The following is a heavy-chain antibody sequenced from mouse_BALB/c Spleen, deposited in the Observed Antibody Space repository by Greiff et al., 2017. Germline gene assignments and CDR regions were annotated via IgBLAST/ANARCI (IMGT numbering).Heavy chain of an antibody. J-gene: IGHJ4*01. V-gene: IGHV5-17*02. CDR1: GFTFSSFG. CDR3: ARYRYDDVYYAMDY. CDR2: ISSGSSTI. D-gene: IGHD2-14*01. Sequence: EVQGVESGGGLVQPGGSRKLSCAASGFTFSSFGMHWVRQAPEKGLEWVAYISSGSSTIYYADTVKGRFTISRDNPKNTLFLQMTSLRSEDTAMYYCARYRYDDVYYAMDYWGQGTSVTVSS.